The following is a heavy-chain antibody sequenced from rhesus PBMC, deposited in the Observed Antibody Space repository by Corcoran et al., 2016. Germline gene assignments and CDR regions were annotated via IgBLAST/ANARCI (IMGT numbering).Heavy chain of an antibody. Sequence: QVQLQESGPGLVKPSETLSLTCAVSGASISSYCWSWIRQPPGQGLEWIGEINGNSGSTYYNPSLKSRVTISKDASKNQFSLKLSSVTAADTAVYYCATIRGGLDSWGQGVVVTVSS. CDR2: INGNSGST. CDR3: ATIRGGLDS. V-gene: IGHV4-80*01. CDR1: GASISSYC. J-gene: IGHJ6*01.